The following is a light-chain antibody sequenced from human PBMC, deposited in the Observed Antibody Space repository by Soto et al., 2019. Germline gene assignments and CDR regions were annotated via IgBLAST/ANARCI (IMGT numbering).Light chain of an antibody. V-gene: IGKV3-15*01. J-gene: IGKJ1*01. CDR1: QSVSSY. CDR2: GAS. CDR3: QQYIYWPWT. Sequence: EIVLTHSPATLSLSPGEIATLSCRASQSVSSYLAWYQQKPGQAPRLLIYGASTRATGIPARFSGSGSGTEFTLTISSLQSEDFAVYYCQQYIYWPWTFGQGTKVDIK.